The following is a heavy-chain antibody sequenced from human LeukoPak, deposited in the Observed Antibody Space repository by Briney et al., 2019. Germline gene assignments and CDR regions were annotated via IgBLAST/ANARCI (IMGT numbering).Heavy chain of an antibody. V-gene: IGHV4-34*01. D-gene: IGHD6-13*01. CDR1: GGSFSGYY. CDR2: INHSGST. J-gene: IGHJ4*02. CDR3: ASPRGAAAHFYY. Sequence: PSETLSLTCAVYGGSFSGYYWSWIRQPPGKGLEWIGEINHSGSTNYNPSLKSRVTISVDKSKNQFSLKLSSVTAADTAVYYCASPRGAAAHFYYWGQGTLVTVSS.